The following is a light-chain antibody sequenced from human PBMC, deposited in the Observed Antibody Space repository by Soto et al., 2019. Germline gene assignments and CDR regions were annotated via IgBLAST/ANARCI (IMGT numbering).Light chain of an antibody. CDR3: AAWDDSLNGVV. V-gene: IGLV1-44*01. CDR1: SSNIGSHT. CDR2: SNT. Sequence: QSVLTQPPSASGTPGQTIAISCSGGSSNIGSHTVNWYQQLPGTAPRLLIYSNTQRPSGVPDRFSGSKCGTSASLAISGLQSEYEGDYYCAAWDDSLNGVVFGGGTKVTVL. J-gene: IGLJ2*01.